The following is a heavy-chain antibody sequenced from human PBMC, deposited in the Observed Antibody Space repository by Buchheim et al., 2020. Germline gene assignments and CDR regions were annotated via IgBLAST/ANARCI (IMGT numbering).Heavy chain of an antibody. CDR2: ISSSSSTI. D-gene: IGHD6-13*01. J-gene: IGHJ4*02. Sequence: EVQLVESGGGLVQPGGSLRLSCAASGFTFSSYSMNWVRQAPGKGLEWVSYISSSSSTIYYADSVKGRFTISRDNAKNSLSLQMNSLRAEDTAVYYCARSLRGIAAAGTGFDYWGQGTL. CDR1: GFTFSSYS. CDR3: ARSLRGIAAAGTGFDY. V-gene: IGHV3-48*01.